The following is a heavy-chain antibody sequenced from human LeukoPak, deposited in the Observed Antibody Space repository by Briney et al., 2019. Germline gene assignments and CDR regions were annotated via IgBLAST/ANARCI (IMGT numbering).Heavy chain of an antibody. CDR3: AKGGARTEFDY. V-gene: IGHV3-23*01. J-gene: IGHJ4*02. Sequence: GGSLRLSCAASGFTFSSYVMSWVRQAPGKGLGWVSTIRSSGDNTYYADSVKGRFTISRDNSKNTLYLQMNSLRVEDTAVYYCAKGGARTEFDYWGQGTLVTVSS. CDR2: IRSSGDNT. CDR1: GFTFSSYV. D-gene: IGHD3-16*01.